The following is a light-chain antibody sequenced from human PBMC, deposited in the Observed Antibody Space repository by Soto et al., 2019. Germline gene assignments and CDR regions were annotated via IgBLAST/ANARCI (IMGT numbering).Light chain of an antibody. CDR3: QQYGSSGIT. V-gene: IGKV3D-15*01. J-gene: IGKJ5*01. CDR1: QSVNIY. Sequence: EIVMTQSPATLSVSPGERATLSCRASQSVNIYLAWYQQKPGQAPRLLIFGASSRATGIPARFSGSGSGTEFNLTISSLQSEDFAVYFCQQYGSSGITFGQGTRLEIK. CDR2: GAS.